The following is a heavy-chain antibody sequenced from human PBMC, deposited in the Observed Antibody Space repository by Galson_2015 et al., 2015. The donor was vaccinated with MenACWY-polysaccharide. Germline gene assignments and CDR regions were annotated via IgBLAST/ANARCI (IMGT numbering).Heavy chain of an antibody. D-gene: IGHD3-10*01. J-gene: IGHJ4*02. CDR3: AGGSGTYSPDY. CDR2: IRSDASYK. V-gene: IGHV3-30*02. CDR1: GFSFSSNA. Sequence: SLRLSCAASGFSFSSNAMHWVRQAPGKGLEWVTFIRSDASYKHYAESVKGRFSVSRDNSKNTLHLQMNGLRVEDTAVYYCAGGSGTYSPDYWGQGTLVTVSS.